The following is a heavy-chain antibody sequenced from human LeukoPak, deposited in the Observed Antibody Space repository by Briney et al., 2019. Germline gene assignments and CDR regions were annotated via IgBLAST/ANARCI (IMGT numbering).Heavy chain of an antibody. J-gene: IGHJ6*03. V-gene: IGHV3-48*03. CDR3: ARDQTSGSPDVYYYYMDV. CDR1: GFTFSSYE. CDR2: ISSSGSTI. Sequence: PGGSLRLSCAASGFTFSSYEMNWVRQAPGKGLEWVSYISSSGSTIYYADSVKGRFTISRDNTKNSLYLQMNSLRAEETAVYYCARDQTSGSPDVYYYYMDVWGKGTTVTISS. D-gene: IGHD1-26*01.